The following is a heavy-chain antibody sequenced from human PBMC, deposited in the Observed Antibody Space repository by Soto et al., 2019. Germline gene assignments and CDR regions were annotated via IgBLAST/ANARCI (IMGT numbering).Heavy chain of an antibody. D-gene: IGHD2-21*02. CDR3: ARNIVVVPEPWFDP. Sequence: SGTLSLTCTVSGGSVSSGSYYWSWIRQPPGKGLEWIGYIYYSGSTNYNPSLKSRVTISVDTSKNQFSLKLSSVTAADTAVYYCARNIVVVPEPWFDPWGQGTLVTVSS. CDR1: GGSVSSGSYY. J-gene: IGHJ5*02. V-gene: IGHV4-61*01. CDR2: IYYSGST.